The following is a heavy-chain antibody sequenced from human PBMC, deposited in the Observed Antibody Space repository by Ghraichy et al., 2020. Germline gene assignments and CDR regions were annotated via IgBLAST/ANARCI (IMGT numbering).Heavy chain of an antibody. CDR3: ARHWDEHYFRNAFVM. V-gene: IGHV4-39*01. CDR2: IYYRGSA. D-gene: IGHD3-10*01. CDR1: GDSIISKSRY. J-gene: IGHJ3*02. Sequence: SETLSLTCTVSGDSIISKSRYWVWVRQPPGKGREWSGSIYYRGSAHYNPSLQSRGTIAVDTSKSQFSLNLTSVTAADKAVYYCARHWDEHYFRNAFVMLGRWTMVTV.